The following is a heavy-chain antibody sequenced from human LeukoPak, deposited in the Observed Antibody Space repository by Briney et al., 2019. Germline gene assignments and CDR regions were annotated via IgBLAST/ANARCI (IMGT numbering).Heavy chain of an antibody. CDR1: GGSISSYY. J-gene: IGHJ6*02. CDR2: IYYSGST. V-gene: IGHV4-59*01. D-gene: IGHD6-13*01. CDR3: ARAPSSSWYSTLGMDV. Sequence: PSETLSLTCTVSGGSISSYYWSWIRQPPGKGLEWIGYIYYSGSTNYNPSLKSRVTISVDTSKNQFSLKLSSVTAADTAVYYCARAPSSSWYSTLGMDVWGQGTTVTVSS.